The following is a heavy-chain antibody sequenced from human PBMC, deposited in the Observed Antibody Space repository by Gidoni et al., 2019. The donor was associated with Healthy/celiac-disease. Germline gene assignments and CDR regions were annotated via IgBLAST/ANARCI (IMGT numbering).Heavy chain of an antibody. Sequence: QVQLQQWGAGLLKPSETLSLTCAVYGGSFSGYYWSWIRQPPGKGLEWIGEINHSGSTNYNPSLKSRVTISVDTSKNQFSLKLSSVTAADTAVYYCARLYSNSEEYYYGIDVWGQGTTVTVSS. CDR1: GGSFSGYY. V-gene: IGHV4-34*01. CDR2: INHSGST. CDR3: ARLYSNSEEYYYGIDV. D-gene: IGHD4-4*01. J-gene: IGHJ6*02.